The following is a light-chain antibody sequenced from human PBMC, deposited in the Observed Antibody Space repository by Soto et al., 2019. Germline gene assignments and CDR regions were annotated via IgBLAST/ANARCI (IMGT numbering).Light chain of an antibody. CDR2: EVV. CDR1: KNDIGVYDF. V-gene: IGLV2-8*01. CDR3: KSYAGSTTYV. Sequence: QSALTQPPSASGSPGQSVTISCTGTKNDIGVYDFVSWYQHHPGKAPRLIIYEVVQRPSGVPDRFSGSKSGNTASLTVSGLQAGDEAVYFCKSYAGSTTYVSGGGTKVTVL. J-gene: IGLJ1*01.